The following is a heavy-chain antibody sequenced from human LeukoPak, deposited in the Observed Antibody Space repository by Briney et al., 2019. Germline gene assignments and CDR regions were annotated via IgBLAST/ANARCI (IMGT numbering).Heavy chain of an antibody. J-gene: IGHJ5*02. V-gene: IGHV1-69*13. CDR3: ASSPSGVPAAIYWFDP. CDR1: GGTFSSYA. CDR2: IIPIFGTA. Sequence: ASVKVSCKASGGTFSSYAISWVRQAPGQGLEWMGGIIPIFGTANYAQKFQGRVTITADGSTSTAYMELSSLRSEDTAVCYCASSPSGVPAAIYWFDPWGQGTLVTVSS. D-gene: IGHD2-2*01.